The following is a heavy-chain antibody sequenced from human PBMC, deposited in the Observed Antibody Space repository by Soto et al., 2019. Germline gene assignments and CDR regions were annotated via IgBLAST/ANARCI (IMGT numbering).Heavy chain of an antibody. Sequence: ASVKVSCKASGYTFTSYGISWVRQAPGQGLEWMGWISAYNGNTNYAQKLQGRVTMTTDASTSTAYMELRSLRSDDTAVYYCAREGAYYYDSSGYYPDFLDYWRQRSLVTVSS. CDR3: AREGAYYYDSSGYYPDFLDY. J-gene: IGHJ4*02. D-gene: IGHD3-22*01. CDR2: ISAYNGNT. CDR1: GYTFTSYG. V-gene: IGHV1-18*01.